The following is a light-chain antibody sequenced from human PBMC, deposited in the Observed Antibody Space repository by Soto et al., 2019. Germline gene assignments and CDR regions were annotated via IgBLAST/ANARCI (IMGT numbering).Light chain of an antibody. Sequence: QSVLTQPPSASGTPGQRVTISCSGGISNIGSNPVYWHQHLPGTAPKLLVYRKXXXPXGVPERFSDSKSGTSAFLAISGLRSEDEADYYCAAWDDRLSAYVFGTGNKVTVL. CDR1: ISNIGSNP. J-gene: IGLJ1*01. V-gene: IGLV1-47*01. CDR3: AAWDDRLSAYV. CDR2: RKX.